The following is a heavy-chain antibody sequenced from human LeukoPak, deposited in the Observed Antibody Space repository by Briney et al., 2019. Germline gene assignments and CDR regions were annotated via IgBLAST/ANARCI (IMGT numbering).Heavy chain of an antibody. J-gene: IGHJ4*02. V-gene: IGHV3-30*18. D-gene: IGHD3-10*01. Sequence: GRSLRLSCAASGFTFSSYGMHWVRQAPGKGLEWVAVISYDGSNKYYADSVKGRFTISGDNSKNALYLQMNSLRAEDTAVYYCAKEDYYGSGSFSYYFDYWGQGTLVTVSS. CDR1: GFTFSSYG. CDR3: AKEDYYGSGSFSYYFDY. CDR2: ISYDGSNK.